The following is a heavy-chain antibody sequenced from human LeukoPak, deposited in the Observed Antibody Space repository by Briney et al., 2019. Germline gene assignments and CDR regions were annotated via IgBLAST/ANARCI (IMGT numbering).Heavy chain of an antibody. CDR2: IYYSGST. V-gene: IGHV4-31*03. D-gene: IGHD2-2*01. CDR1: GGSISSGGYY. Sequence: PSETLSLTCTVSGGSISSGGYYWSWIRQHPGKGLEWIGYIYYSGSTYYSPSLKSRVTISVDTSKNQFSLKLSSVTAADTAVYYCARSVVVPAADYYYYYMDVWGKGTTVTVSS. CDR3: ARSVVVPAADYYYYYMDV. J-gene: IGHJ6*03.